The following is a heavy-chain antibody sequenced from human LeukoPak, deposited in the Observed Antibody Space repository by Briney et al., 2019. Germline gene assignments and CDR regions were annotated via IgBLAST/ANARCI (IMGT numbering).Heavy chain of an antibody. J-gene: IGHJ3*02. CDR3: ARASTMYYYGSGSYYDAFDI. D-gene: IGHD3-10*01. CDR1: GGSISSYY. Sequence: SETLSLTCTVSGGSISSYYWSWIRQPPGKGLEWIGYIYYSGSTNYNPSLKSRVTISVDTSKNQFSLKLGSVTAADTAVYYCARASTMYYYGSGSYYDAFDIWGQGTMVTVSS. CDR2: IYYSGST. V-gene: IGHV4-59*01.